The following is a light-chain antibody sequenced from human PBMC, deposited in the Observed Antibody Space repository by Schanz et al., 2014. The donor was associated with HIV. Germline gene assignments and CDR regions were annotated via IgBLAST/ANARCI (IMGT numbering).Light chain of an antibody. V-gene: IGLV2-8*01. Sequence: SVLTQPPSASGSPGQSVTISCTGTSSDVGGYNYVSWYQQHPGKAPKLMIYEVSERPSGVPDRFSGSKSGNTASLTISGLQAEDEADYFCSSYTSSLTRVFGTGTK. CDR3: SSYTSSLTRV. CDR1: SSDVGGYNY. J-gene: IGLJ1*01. CDR2: EVS.